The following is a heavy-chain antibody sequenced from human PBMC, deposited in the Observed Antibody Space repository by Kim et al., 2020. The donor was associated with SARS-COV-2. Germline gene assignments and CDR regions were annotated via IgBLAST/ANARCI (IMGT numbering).Heavy chain of an antibody. J-gene: IGHJ6*02. CDR2: IIPIFGTA. D-gene: IGHD3-10*01. CDR1: GGTFSSYA. V-gene: IGHV1-69*13. CDR3: ARRVAYYYGSGSYYPNSPDYYYGMDV. Sequence: SVKVSCKASGGTFSSYAISWVRQAPGQGLEWMGGIIPIFGTANYAQKFQGRVTITADESTSTAYMELSSLRSEDTAVYYCARRVAYYYGSGSYYPNSPDYYYGMDVWGQGTTVTVSS.